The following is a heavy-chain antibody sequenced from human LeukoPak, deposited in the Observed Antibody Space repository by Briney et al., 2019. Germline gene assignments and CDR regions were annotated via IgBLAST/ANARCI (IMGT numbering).Heavy chain of an antibody. V-gene: IGHV3-30-3*01. D-gene: IGHD6-6*01. CDR3: ARFSSTPD. J-gene: IGHJ4*02. CDR2: ISYDGSNK. Sequence: PGGSLRLSCAASGFTFSSYAMHWVRQAPGKGLEWVAVISYDGSNKYYADSVKGRFTISRDNSKNTLYLQMNSLRAEDTAVYYCARFSSTPDGGQGTLVTVSS. CDR1: GFTFSSYA.